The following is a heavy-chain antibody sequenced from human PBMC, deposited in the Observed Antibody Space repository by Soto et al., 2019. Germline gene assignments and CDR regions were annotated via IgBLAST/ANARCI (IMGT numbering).Heavy chain of an antibody. D-gene: IGHD2-8*01. V-gene: IGHV3-48*02. CDR3: ARDNEGADY. Sequence: EVQLVESGGGLVQPGGSLRLSCAASGFTFSNFGMNWVRQAPGKGLEWISFITRSGTIYYADSVRGRFTISRDNAKNSLYLQMNSLRYEDTAVYYCARDNEGADYWGQGTLVTVSS. CDR1: GFTFSNFG. CDR2: ITRSGTI. J-gene: IGHJ4*02.